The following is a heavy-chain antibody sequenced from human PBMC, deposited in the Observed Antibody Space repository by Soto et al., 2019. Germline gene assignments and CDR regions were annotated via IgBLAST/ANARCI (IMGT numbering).Heavy chain of an antibody. V-gene: IGHV3-30*18. CDR2: ISYDGRKK. Sequence: QVQLVGSGGGVVQPGRSLRVSCEASGFTFRNYGMHWARQAPGKGLEWVAVISYDGRKKYYADSVKGRFTITRDNSKSTLYLEMSSLRAEDTAVYYCAKDRGVVVPDANNQFGMDVWGQGTAVTVSS. CDR3: AKDRGVVVPDANNQFGMDV. CDR1: GFTFRNYG. D-gene: IGHD2-2*01. J-gene: IGHJ6*02.